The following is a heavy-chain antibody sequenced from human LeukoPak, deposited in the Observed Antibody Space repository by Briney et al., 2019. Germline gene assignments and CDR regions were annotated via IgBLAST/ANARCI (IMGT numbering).Heavy chain of an antibody. Sequence: AGGSLRLSCAASGFTFSSYSMNWVRQAPGKGLEWVSSISSSSSYIYYADSVKGRFTISRDNAKNSLYLQMNSLRAEDTAVYYCPRGHYDFWSGPYFDYWGQGTLVTVSS. CDR1: GFTFSSYS. CDR2: ISSSSSYI. CDR3: PRGHYDFWSGPYFDY. J-gene: IGHJ4*02. D-gene: IGHD3-3*01. V-gene: IGHV3-21*01.